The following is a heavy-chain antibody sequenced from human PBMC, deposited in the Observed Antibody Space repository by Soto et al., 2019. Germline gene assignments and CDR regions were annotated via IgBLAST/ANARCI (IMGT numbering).Heavy chain of an antibody. J-gene: IGHJ6*02. CDR2: INHSGST. V-gene: IGHV4-34*01. Sequence: SETLSLTCAVYGGSFSGYYWTWIRQPPGTGLEWIGEINHSGSTNYNPSLKSRVTISVDTSKNQFSLKLTSVTAADTAVYYCARAGCDGGSCYTLVGLRYGMDVWGQGTTVTVSS. CDR3: ARAGCDGGSCYTLVGLRYGMDV. CDR1: GGSFSGYY. D-gene: IGHD2-15*01.